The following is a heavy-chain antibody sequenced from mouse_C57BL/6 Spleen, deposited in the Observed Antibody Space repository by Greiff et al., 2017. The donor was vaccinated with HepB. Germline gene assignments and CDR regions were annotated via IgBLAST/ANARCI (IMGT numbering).Heavy chain of an antibody. CDR1: GYTFTSYT. Sequence: QVQLQQSGAELARPGASVKMSCKASGYTFTSYTMHWVKQRPGQGLEWIGYINPSSGYTKYNQKFKDKATLTADKSSSTAYMQLSSLTSEDSAVYYCARPSYDGYRYFDVWGTGTTVTVSS. CDR2: INPSSGYT. J-gene: IGHJ1*03. V-gene: IGHV1-4*01. CDR3: ARPSYDGYRYFDV. D-gene: IGHD2-3*01.